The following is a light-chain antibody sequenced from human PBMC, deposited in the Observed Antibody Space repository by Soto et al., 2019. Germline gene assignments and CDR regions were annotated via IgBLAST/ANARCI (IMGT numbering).Light chain of an antibody. CDR1: QSLLHSNGYNY. Sequence: ESVMTQSPHSLSVTPGEPASISCRSSQSLLHSNGYNYLDWYLQKPGQSPQLLIYLGSFRAAGVPEWFSGSGSGTDFTLKISRVEAADVGVYYCMQALQTPSFGGGTKVEIK. CDR2: LGS. V-gene: IGKV2-28*01. J-gene: IGKJ4*01. CDR3: MQALQTPS.